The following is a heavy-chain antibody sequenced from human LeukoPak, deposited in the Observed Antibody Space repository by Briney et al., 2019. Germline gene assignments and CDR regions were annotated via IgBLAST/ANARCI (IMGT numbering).Heavy chain of an antibody. CDR2: ISSSGSTI. CDR1: GFTFSDYY. D-gene: IGHD1-26*01. J-gene: IGHJ4*02. V-gene: IGHV3-11*01. Sequence: GGSLRLSCAASGFTFSDYYMSWIRQAPGKGLEWVSYISSSGSTIYYADSVKGRFTISRDNAKNSLYLQMNSLRAEDTAVYYCARVPRRVGAAPGQEYYFDYWGQGTLVTVPS. CDR3: ARVPRRVGAAPGQEYYFDY.